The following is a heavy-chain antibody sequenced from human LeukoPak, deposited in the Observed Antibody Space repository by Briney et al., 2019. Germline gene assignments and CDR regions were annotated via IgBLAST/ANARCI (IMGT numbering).Heavy chain of an antibody. J-gene: IGHJ4*02. CDR1: GFTFSSYG. CDR3: AKDGGWSFDY. Sequence: GGSLRLSCAASGFTFSSYGMHWVRQAPGKGLEWVAVISYDGSNKYYADSVKGRFTISRENSKNTLYLQMNSLRAEDTAVYYCAKDGGWSFDYWGQGTLVTVSS. V-gene: IGHV3-30*18. CDR2: ISYDGSNK. D-gene: IGHD6-19*01.